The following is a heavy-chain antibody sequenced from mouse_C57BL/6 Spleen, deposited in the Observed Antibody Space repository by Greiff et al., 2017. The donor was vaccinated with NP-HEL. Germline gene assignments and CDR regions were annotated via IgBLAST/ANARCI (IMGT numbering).Heavy chain of an antibody. CDR1: GFTFSDYY. CDR3: ARDPYDGAMDY. Sequence: DVHLVESEGGLVQPGSSMKLSCTASGFTFSDYYMAWVRQVPEKGLEWVANINYDGSSTYYLDSLKSRFIISRDNAKNILYLQMSSLKSEDTATYYCARDPYDGAMDYWGQGTSVTVSS. J-gene: IGHJ4*01. D-gene: IGHD2-12*01. CDR2: INYDGSST. V-gene: IGHV5-16*01.